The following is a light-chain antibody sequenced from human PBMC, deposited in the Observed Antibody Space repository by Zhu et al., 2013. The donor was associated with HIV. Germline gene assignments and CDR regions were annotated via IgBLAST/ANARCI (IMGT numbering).Light chain of an antibody. CDR1: QSINTY. Sequence: EIVLTQSPATLSLSPGERATLSCRASQSINTYLGWYRQKPGQAPRLLIFDASNRAAGSAPRFRGSGSGTDFTLTISSLEPEDFAVYFCQQYGSSPRLTFGGGTKVEI. V-gene: IGKV3-11*01. CDR3: QQYGSSPRLT. CDR2: DAS. J-gene: IGKJ4*01.